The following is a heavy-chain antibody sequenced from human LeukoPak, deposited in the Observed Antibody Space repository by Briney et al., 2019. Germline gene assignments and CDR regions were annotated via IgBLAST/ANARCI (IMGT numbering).Heavy chain of an antibody. Sequence: GASVKVSCKVSGYTLTELSMHWVRQALGKGLEWMGGFDPEDGETIYAQKFQGRVTMTEDTSTDTAYMELSSLRSEDTAVYYCATSAYTVTTFELGFDIWGQGTMVTVSS. CDR1: GYTLTELS. CDR3: ATSAYTVTTFELGFDI. CDR2: FDPEDGET. V-gene: IGHV1-24*01. D-gene: IGHD4-17*01. J-gene: IGHJ3*02.